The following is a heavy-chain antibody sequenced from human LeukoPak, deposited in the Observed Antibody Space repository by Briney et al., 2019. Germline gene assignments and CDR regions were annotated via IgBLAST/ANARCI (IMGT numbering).Heavy chain of an antibody. CDR3: ARQGLTYYDFWSGPNNWFDP. V-gene: IGHV5-51*01. CDR2: IYPGDSDT. Sequence: GESLKISCKGSGYSFTSYWIGWVRQMPGKGLEWMGIIYPGDSDTRYSPSFQGQVTTSADKSISTAYLQWSSLKASDTAMYYCARQGLTYYDFWSGPNNWFDPWGQGTLVTVSS. D-gene: IGHD3-3*01. J-gene: IGHJ5*02. CDR1: GYSFTSYW.